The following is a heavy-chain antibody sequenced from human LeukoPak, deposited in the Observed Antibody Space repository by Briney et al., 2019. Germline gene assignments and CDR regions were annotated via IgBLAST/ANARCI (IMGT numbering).Heavy chain of an antibody. CDR1: GFTFSSYD. CDR2: IGTVADT. Sequence: PGGSLRLSCAGSGFTFSSYDMHWVRQGTGKGLEWVSAIGTVADTYYPDSVKGRFTISRENAKNSLYLQMNSLRVGDTAVYYCARAGSGNRWANYGMDAWGQGTTVIVSS. D-gene: IGHD1-1*01. J-gene: IGHJ6*02. V-gene: IGHV3-13*01. CDR3: ARAGSGNRWANYGMDA.